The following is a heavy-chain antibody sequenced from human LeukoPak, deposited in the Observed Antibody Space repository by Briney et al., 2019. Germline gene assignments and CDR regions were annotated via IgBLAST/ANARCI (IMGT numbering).Heavy chain of an antibody. CDR1: GFTFNSYW. CDR3: VSDLCGGDDQ. J-gene: IGHJ5*02. D-gene: IGHD3-3*01. CDR2: IDEDGKTI. V-gene: IGHV3-74*01. Sequence: GGSLRLSCAASGFTFNSYWMHWVRHAPGKVLVWVSRIDEDGKTIDYADSVKGRFTISRDNAKDTLYLQMSSLRDEDTAVYYCVSDLCGGDDQWGRGTLVTVSS.